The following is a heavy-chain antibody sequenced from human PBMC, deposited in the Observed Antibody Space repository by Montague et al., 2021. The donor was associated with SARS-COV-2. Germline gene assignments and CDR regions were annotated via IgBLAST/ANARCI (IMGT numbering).Heavy chain of an antibody. CDR1: GGTFSGYY. J-gene: IGHJ6*02. Sequence: SETLSLTCAVYGGTFSGYYWSLIRQPPGKGLEWIGEINHSGSTNYNPSLKSRVTISVDTTKNQFSLKLSSVTAADTAVYYCTREGYQVLWSDYYYYGMDVWGPVSTVCVS. CDR2: INHSGST. D-gene: IGHD2-2*01. CDR3: TREGYQVLWSDYYYYGMDV. V-gene: IGHV4-34*01.